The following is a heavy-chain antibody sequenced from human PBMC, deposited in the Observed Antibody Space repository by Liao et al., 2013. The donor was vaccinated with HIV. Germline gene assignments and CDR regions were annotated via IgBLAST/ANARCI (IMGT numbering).Heavy chain of an antibody. V-gene: IGHV4-59*01. CDR1: GGSISSYY. Sequence: QVQLQESGPGLVKPSETLSLTCTVSGGSISSYYWSWIRQPPGKGLEWIGYIYYSGSTNYNPSLKSRVTISVDTSKNQFSLKLSSVTAADTAVYYCARLWELLDYFDYWGQGTLVTVSS. D-gene: IGHD1-26*01. CDR2: IYYSGST. J-gene: IGHJ4*02. CDR3: ARLWELLDYFDY.